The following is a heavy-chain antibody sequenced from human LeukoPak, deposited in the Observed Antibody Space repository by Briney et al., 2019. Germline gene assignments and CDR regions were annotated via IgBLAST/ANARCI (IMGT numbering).Heavy chain of an antibody. CDR1: GDSIGSKSYF. J-gene: IGHJ4*02. Sequence: SETLSLTCAVSGDSIGSKSYFWGWIRQPPGKGLEWIGSVYYSGITTYYNPSLKSRVTISLGTSKNQYSLSMSSVTAADTAVYFCARLWSARPEYWGQGILVTVSS. D-gene: IGHD6-6*01. CDR2: VYYSGITT. V-gene: IGHV4-39*01. CDR3: ARLWSARPEY.